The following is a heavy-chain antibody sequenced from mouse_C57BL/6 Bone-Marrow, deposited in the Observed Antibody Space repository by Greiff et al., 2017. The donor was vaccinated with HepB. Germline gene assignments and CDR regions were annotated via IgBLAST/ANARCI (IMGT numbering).Heavy chain of an antibody. CDR2: IDPSDSYT. D-gene: IGHD2-4*01. Sequence: QVQLQQPGAELVKPGASVKLSCKASGYTFTSYWMQWVKQRPGQGLEWIGEIDPSDSYTNYNQKFKGKATLTVDTSSSTTYMQLSSLTSEDSAVYNCARKIYYDYDGAYWGQGTLVTVSA. J-gene: IGHJ3*01. V-gene: IGHV1-50*01. CDR3: ARKIYYDYDGAY. CDR1: GYTFTSYW.